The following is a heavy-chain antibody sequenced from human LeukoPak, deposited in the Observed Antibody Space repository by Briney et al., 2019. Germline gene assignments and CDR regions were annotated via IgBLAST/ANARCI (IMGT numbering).Heavy chain of an antibody. CDR3: STTMVRGPIDC. J-gene: IGHJ4*02. CDR1: GFTFSNAW. Sequence: PGGSLRLSCAASGFTFSNAWMTWVRQAPGKGLEWVGRIKSKTDGGATDYVAPVKGRFTISRDDSKNTLYLQMNSLKTEDTAVYYCSTTMVRGPIDCWGQGTLVTVSS. D-gene: IGHD3-10*01. V-gene: IGHV3-15*01. CDR2: IKSKTDGGAT.